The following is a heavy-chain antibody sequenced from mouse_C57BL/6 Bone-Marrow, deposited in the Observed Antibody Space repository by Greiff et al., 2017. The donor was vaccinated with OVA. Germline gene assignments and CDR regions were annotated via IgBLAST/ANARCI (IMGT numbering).Heavy chain of an antibody. CDR1: GFTFSDYY. CDR3: ARHFYYGSYYYAMDY. D-gene: IGHD1-1*01. J-gene: IGHJ4*01. CDR2: ISNGGGST. V-gene: IGHV5-12*01. Sequence: EVQVVESGGGLVQPGGSLKLSCAASGFTFSDYYMYWVRQTPEKRLEWVAYISNGGGSTYYPDTVKGRFTISRDNAKNTLYLQMSRLKSEDTAMYYCARHFYYGSYYYAMDYWGQGTSVTVSS.